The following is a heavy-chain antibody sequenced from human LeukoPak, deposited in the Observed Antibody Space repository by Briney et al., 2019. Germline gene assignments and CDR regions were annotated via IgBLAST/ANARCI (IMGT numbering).Heavy chain of an antibody. Sequence: GESLKISCKGSGYSFTSYWIGWVRQMPGKGLEWMGIIYPGGSDTRYSPSFQGQVTISADKSISTAYLQWSSLKASDTAMYYCARGQQLVRSWFDPWGQGTLVTVSS. J-gene: IGHJ5*02. CDR1: GYSFTSYW. CDR2: IYPGGSDT. D-gene: IGHD6-13*01. CDR3: ARGQQLVRSWFDP. V-gene: IGHV5-51*01.